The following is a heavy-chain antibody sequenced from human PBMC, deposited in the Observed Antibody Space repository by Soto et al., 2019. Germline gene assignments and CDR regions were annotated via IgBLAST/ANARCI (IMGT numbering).Heavy chain of an antibody. CDR2: IYHRAST. D-gene: IGHD5-12*01. Sequence: LQLISLPCSVAGGYSSSFYWSWIRQPPGKGLEWIGYIYHRASTNYNPSLKSRVTISQDTSKNQFSLKLSSVTAADTAVYYCARHYGDGYDYVDYWGQGTLVTVSS. J-gene: IGHJ4*02. CDR3: ARHYGDGYDYVDY. CDR1: GGYSSSFY. V-gene: IGHV4-59*08.